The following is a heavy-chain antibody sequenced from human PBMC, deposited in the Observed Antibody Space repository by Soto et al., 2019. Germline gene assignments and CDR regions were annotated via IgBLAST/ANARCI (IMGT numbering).Heavy chain of an antibody. CDR1: GGSISSYY. V-gene: IGHV4-59*08. Sequence: QVQLQXXXXXXVKPSETLSLTCTVSGGSISSYYWSWIRQPPGKGLEWIGYIYYSGSTNYNPSLKRRVTISVDTSKNHSSLKRSSVTAADTAVYYCAGEGTWSGYYYYGMDVWGQGTTVTVSS. D-gene: IGHD1-1*01. CDR3: AGEGTWSGYYYYGMDV. CDR2: IYYSGST. J-gene: IGHJ6*02.